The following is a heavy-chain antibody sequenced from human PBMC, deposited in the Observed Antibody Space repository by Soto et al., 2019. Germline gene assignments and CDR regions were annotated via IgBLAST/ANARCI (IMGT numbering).Heavy chain of an antibody. V-gene: IGHV1-69*12. CDR3: ARGREFPGYNWTSGANWFDP. D-gene: IGHD1-1*01. CDR2: IIPIFGTA. J-gene: IGHJ5*02. Sequence: QVQLVQSGAEVKKPGSSVKVSCKASGGTFSSYAISWVRQAPGQGLEWMGGIIPIFGTANYAQKFQGRVTITADESTSTAYMELSSLRSEDTAVYYCARGREFPGYNWTSGANWFDPWGQGTLVTVSS. CDR1: GGTFSSYA.